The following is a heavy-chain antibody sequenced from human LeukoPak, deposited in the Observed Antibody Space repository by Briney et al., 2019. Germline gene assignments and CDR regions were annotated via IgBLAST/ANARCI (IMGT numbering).Heavy chain of an antibody. V-gene: IGHV3-30*02. CDR3: AKAVGGSGSYYSPFDY. D-gene: IGHD3-10*01. CDR1: GFTFSSYG. J-gene: IGHJ4*02. CDR2: IRYDGSNK. Sequence: PGGSLRLSCAASGFTFSSYGMHWVRQAPGKGLEWVAFIRYDGSNKYYADSVKDRFTISRDNSKNTLYLQMNSLRAEDTAVYYCAKAVGGSGSYYSPFDYWGQGTLVTVSS.